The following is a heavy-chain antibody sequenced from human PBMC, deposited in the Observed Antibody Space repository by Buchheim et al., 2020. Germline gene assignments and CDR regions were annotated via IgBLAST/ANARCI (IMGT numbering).Heavy chain of an antibody. J-gene: IGHJ4*02. Sequence: EVQLVESGGGLVKPGGSLRLSCAASGFTFNHYAMTWVRQAPGKGLEWVPSIRSGGNYIYYADSVKGRFTISRDNAKKSLFLQMNSLGAEDTAVYYCARDSGSHSGIIDYWGQGTL. D-gene: IGHD1-26*01. CDR1: GFTFNHYA. V-gene: IGHV3-21*01. CDR3: ARDSGSHSGIIDY. CDR2: IRSGGNYI.